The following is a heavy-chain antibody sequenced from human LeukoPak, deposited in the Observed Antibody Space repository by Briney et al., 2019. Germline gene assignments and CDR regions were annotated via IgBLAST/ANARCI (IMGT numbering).Heavy chain of an antibody. V-gene: IGHV5-51*01. CDR2: IYPGESDT. CDR1: GSRFTSYW. CDR3: ARLSGHYFDY. D-gene: IGHD6-19*01. Sequence: GAHLKTSSKGSGSRFTSYWIGWGRRRPGKGVGGMGIIYPGESDTRYSTYFQGQVTISAEKSIETAYLQWSSLKASDTAMYYCARLSGHYFDYWGQGTLVTVSS. J-gene: IGHJ4*02.